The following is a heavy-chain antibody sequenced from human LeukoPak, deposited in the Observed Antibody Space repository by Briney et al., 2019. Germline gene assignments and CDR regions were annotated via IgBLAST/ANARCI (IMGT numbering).Heavy chain of an antibody. CDR3: AREITGMIGPTDY. CDR2: INPNSGDT. D-gene: IGHD1-20*01. J-gene: IGHJ4*02. Sequence: ASVKVCCNASGYTFSGYYVHWVRQAPGQGLQWMGWINPNSGDTNYAQKFQGRVTMTRDTSISTAYMELSRLTSDDTAVYYCAREITGMIGPTDYWGQGTLVTVSS. CDR1: GYTFSGYY. V-gene: IGHV1-2*02.